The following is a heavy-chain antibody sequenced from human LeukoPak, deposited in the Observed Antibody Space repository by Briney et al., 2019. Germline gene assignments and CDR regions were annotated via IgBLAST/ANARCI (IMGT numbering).Heavy chain of an antibody. D-gene: IGHD1-26*01. J-gene: IGHJ6*03. V-gene: IGHV3-15*01. CDR3: TTSEWELLRFYYYYMDV. CDR1: GFTFSNAW. CDR2: IKSKADGGTT. Sequence: GGSLRLSCAASGFTFSNAWMSWVRQAPGKGLEWVGRIKSKADGGTTHYAAPVTGRFTISRDDSKNTLYLQMNSLKTEDTAVYYCTTSEWELLRFYYYYMDVWGKGTTVTVSS.